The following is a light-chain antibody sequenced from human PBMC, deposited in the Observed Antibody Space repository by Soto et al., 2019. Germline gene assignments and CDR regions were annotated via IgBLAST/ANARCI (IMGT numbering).Light chain of an antibody. J-gene: IGKJ2*01. CDR2: GTF. CDR1: QSVISSY. Sequence: EIVLTQSPGTLSLSPGERATLSCRTSQSVISSYLAWYQQKPGQAPRLLIYGTFSSATGIADRFSGSGSGTDFTLTISRLEPEDFAVYYCQQYGRSPPYTFGQGTQLEIK. CDR3: QQYGRSPPYT. V-gene: IGKV3-20*01.